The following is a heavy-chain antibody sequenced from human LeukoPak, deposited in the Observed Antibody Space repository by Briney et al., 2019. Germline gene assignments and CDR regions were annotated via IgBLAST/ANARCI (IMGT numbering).Heavy chain of an antibody. J-gene: IGHJ4*02. D-gene: IGHD1-14*01. V-gene: IGHV3-53*01. Sequence: GGSLRLSCAASGFTVITNDMTWVRQAPGRGLEWVSVLYSDGNTKYADSVQGRFTISRDNSKNTRYLEMNSLSPDDTAVYYCARGVEPLAANTLAYWGQGTLVTVSS. CDR2: LYSDGNT. CDR1: GFTVITND. CDR3: ARGVEPLAANTLAY.